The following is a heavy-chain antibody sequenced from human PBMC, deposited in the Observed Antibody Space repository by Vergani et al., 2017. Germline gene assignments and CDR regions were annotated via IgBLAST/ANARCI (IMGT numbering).Heavy chain of an antibody. CDR2: ISVYNGNT. Sequence: QVQLLQSGAEVKKPGASVKVSCKASGYTFSNYGITWVRQAPGQGLEWVAWISVYNGNTKYARNVQGRVTLTTDTSTSTAYMELRSLRFDDTAVYYCARERPPRYNCGWIDVSWGQGSLVGVSS. CDR1: GYTFSNYG. CDR3: ARERPPRYNCGWIDVS. V-gene: IGHV1-18*01. J-gene: IGHJ4*02. D-gene: IGHD5-18*01.